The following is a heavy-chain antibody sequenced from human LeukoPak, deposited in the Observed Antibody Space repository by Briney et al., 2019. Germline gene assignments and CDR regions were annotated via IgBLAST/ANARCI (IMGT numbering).Heavy chain of an antibody. CDR2: INHSGST. J-gene: IGHJ6*04. D-gene: IGHD5-12*01. CDR1: GGSFSGYY. CDR3: ARGQGEWLRFVIRSLDV. V-gene: IGHV4-34*01. Sequence: SETLSLTCAVYGGSFSGYYWSWIRQPPGKGLEWIGEINHSGSTNYNPSLKSRVTISVDTSKNQFSLKLSSVTAADTAVYYCARGQGEWLRFVIRSLDVWGKGTTVTVSS.